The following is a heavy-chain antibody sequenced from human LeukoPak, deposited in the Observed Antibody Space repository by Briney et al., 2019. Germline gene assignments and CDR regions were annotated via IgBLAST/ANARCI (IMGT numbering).Heavy chain of an antibody. V-gene: IGHV3-11*01. D-gene: IGHD3-10*01. Sequence: GWALRLSCATSGFTFSDYYMTWIRQAPGKEREWLSYISDVGDIISYADSVKGRFTISRDNAKDSLYLQMNSLRAEDTAVYYCARAGLYFYGSGNYFWFDPWGQGTLVTVSS. J-gene: IGHJ5*02. CDR2: ISDVGDII. CDR1: GFTFSDYY. CDR3: ARAGLYFYGSGNYFWFDP.